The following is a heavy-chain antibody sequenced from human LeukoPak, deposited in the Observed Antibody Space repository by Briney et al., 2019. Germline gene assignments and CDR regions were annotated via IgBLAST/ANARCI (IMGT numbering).Heavy chain of an antibody. V-gene: IGHV4-59*12. CDR3: AREGALYGDYSGYFDY. J-gene: IGHJ4*02. CDR1: GGSISSYY. Sequence: SETLSLTCTVSGGSISSYYWSWIRQPPGKGLEWIGYIYYSGSTNYNPSLKSRVTISVDTSKNQFSLKLSSVTAADTAVYYCAREGALYGDYSGYFDYWGQGTLVTVSS. CDR2: IYYSGST. D-gene: IGHD4-17*01.